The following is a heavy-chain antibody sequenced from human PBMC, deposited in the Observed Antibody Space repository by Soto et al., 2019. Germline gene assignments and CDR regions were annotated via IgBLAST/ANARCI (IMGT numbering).Heavy chain of an antibody. Sequence: LSCAASGFTFSSYWMSWVRQAPGQGLEWVANIKSDGSEKLYVDSVKGRFTISRDNAKNSLYLQMNSLRVEDTAVYYCARVMSYDVSDYWGQGILVTVSS. D-gene: IGHD3-3*01. CDR3: ARVMSYDVSDY. CDR2: IKSDGSEK. V-gene: IGHV3-7*04. CDR1: GFTFSSYW. J-gene: IGHJ4*02.